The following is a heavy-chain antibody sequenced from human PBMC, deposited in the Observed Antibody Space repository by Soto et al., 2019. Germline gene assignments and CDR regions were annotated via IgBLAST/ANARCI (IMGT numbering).Heavy chain of an antibody. D-gene: IGHD3-10*01. CDR2: IIPILGIA. J-gene: IGHJ5*02. V-gene: IGHV1-69*02. Sequence: QVQLVQSGAEVKKPGSSVKVSCKASGGTFSSYTISWVRQAPGQGLEWMGRIIPILGIANYAQKFQGRVTITADKSTSAACVEASSLRSEDTDVYYCARAGYHYGSGWFAPWGQGALVTVSS. CDR1: GGTFSSYT. CDR3: ARAGYHYGSGWFAP.